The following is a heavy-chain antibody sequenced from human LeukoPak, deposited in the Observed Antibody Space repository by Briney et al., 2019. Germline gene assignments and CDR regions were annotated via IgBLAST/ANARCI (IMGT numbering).Heavy chain of an antibody. Sequence: PGGSLRLSCAASGFTFDDYGMSWVRQAPGKGLEWVSGINWNGGSTGYADSVKGRFTISRDNAKNSLYLEMNSLRAEDTALYYCARDKVVGARDSPCDYWGQGTLVSGSS. CDR1: GFTFDDYG. CDR2: INWNGGST. J-gene: IGHJ4*02. CDR3: ARDKVVGARDSPCDY. D-gene: IGHD2-15*01. V-gene: IGHV3-20*04.